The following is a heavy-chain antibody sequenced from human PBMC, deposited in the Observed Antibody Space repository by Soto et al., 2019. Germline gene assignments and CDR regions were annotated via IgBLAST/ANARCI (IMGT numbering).Heavy chain of an antibody. CDR3: ARDAGVGWLEGTGDY. V-gene: IGHV3-30-3*01. CDR2: ISYDGSNK. Sequence: QVQLVESGGGVVQPGRSLRLSCAASGFTFSSYAMHWVRQAPGKGLEWVAVISYDGSNKYYADSVKGRFTISRDNSKNTLYLQMNSLRAEDTAVYYCARDAGVGWLEGTGDYWGQGTLVTVSS. CDR1: GFTFSSYA. J-gene: IGHJ4*02. D-gene: IGHD6-19*01.